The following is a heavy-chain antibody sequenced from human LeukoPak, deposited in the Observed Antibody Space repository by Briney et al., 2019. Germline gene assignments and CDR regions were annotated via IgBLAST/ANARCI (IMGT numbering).Heavy chain of an antibody. V-gene: IGHV1-46*01. D-gene: IGHD3-22*01. CDR1: GYTFTSYY. Sequence: ASVKVSCKASGYTFTSYYMHWVRQAPGQGLEWMGIINPSGGSTSYAQKFQGRVTMTRDTSTSTVYMELSSLRSEDTAVYYCARVKGRRVSYYDSSGFYYWGQGTLVTVSS. CDR2: INPSGGST. J-gene: IGHJ4*02. CDR3: ARVKGRRVSYYDSSGFYY.